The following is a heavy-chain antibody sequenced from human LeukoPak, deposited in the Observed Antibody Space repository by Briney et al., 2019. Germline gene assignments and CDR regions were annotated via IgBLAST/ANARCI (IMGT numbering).Heavy chain of an antibody. CDR2: ISSSGITL. CDR1: GFTFSSYS. J-gene: IGHJ1*01. V-gene: IGHV3-48*01. Sequence: GGSLTLSCAASGFTFSSYSMNWVRQAPGKGLEWVSYISSSGITLNYADSVKGRFTISRDNAKNSVCLQMNSLRVEDTAVYYCARAGYSRYFQYWGQGTLITVSS. CDR3: ARAGYSRYFQY. D-gene: IGHD2-15*01.